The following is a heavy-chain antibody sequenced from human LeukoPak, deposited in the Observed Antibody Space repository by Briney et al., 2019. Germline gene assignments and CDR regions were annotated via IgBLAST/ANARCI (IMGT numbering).Heavy chain of an antibody. Sequence: GESLRLSCAASGFTFSSYTMNWVRQAPGKGLEWVSYISNSSSTIYYADSVKGRFTISEDNAKNSVYMKMNSLRAEDTAVYSCARGVPDSSPHYAFDIWGQGTMVTVSS. CDR1: GFTFSSYT. CDR3: ARGVPDSSPHYAFDI. CDR2: ISNSSSTI. V-gene: IGHV3-48*04. D-gene: IGHD3-22*01. J-gene: IGHJ3*02.